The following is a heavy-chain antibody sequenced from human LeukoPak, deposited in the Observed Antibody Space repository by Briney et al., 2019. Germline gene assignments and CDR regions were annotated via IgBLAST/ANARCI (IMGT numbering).Heavy chain of an antibody. CDR1: GFTFSSYA. CDR2: ISGSGGST. D-gene: IGHD3-3*01. V-gene: IGHV3-23*01. J-gene: IGHJ4*02. Sequence: GGSLRLSCAASGFTFSSYAMSWVRQAPGKGLEWVSAISGSGGSTYYADSVKGRFTISRDNSKNTLYLQMSGLRAEDTAVYYCAGGNFWSGYYRPYYFDYWGQGILVTVSS. CDR3: AGGNFWSGYYRPYYFDY.